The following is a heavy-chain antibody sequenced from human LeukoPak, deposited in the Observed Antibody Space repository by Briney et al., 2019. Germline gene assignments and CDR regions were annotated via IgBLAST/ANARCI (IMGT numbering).Heavy chain of an antibody. CDR3: ARDSPRDSGSYSWFDP. D-gene: IGHD1-26*01. Sequence: ASVKVSCKASGGTFSSYAISWVRQAPGQGLEWMGGIIHIFGTANYAQKFQGRVTITTDESTSTAYMELSSLRSEDTAVYYCARDSPRDSGSYSWFDPWGQGTLVTVSS. CDR2: IIHIFGTA. V-gene: IGHV1-69*05. J-gene: IGHJ5*02. CDR1: GGTFSSYA.